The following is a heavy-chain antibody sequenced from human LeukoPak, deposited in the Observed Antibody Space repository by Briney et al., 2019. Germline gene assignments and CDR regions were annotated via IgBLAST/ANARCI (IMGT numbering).Heavy chain of an antibody. J-gene: IGHJ4*02. CDR1: GFTFDDYA. Sequence: GGSLRLSCAASGFTFDDYAMHWVRQAPGKGVEWVSLISWDGGSTYYADSVKGRFTISRDNSKNSLYLQMNSLRAEDTALYYCAATYYDYVWGSLDYWGQGTLVTVSS. D-gene: IGHD3-16*01. V-gene: IGHV3-43D*04. CDR2: ISWDGGST. CDR3: AATYYDYVWGSLDY.